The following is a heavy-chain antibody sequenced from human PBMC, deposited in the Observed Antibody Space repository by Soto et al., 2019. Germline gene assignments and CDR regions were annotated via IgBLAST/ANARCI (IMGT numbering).Heavy chain of an antibody. V-gene: IGHV3-23*01. J-gene: IGHJ4*02. D-gene: IGHD3-16*02. CDR3: AKGLRRDYIWGSYLPDPFDY. CDR2: ISGSGGST. CDR1: GFTFSSYA. Sequence: GGSLRLSCAASGFTFSSYAMSWVRQAPGKGLEWVSAISGSGGSTYYADSVKGRFTISRDNSKNTLYLQMNSLRAEDTAVYYCAKGLRRDYIWGSYLPDPFDYWGQGTLVTVSS.